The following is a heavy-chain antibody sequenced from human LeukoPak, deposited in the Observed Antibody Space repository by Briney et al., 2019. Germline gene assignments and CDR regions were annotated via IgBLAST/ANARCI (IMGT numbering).Heavy chain of an antibody. CDR2: IYTSGST. CDR1: GGSISSYY. V-gene: IGHV4-4*07. CDR3: AREYSSGWRSMDG. D-gene: IGHD6-19*01. Sequence: SETLSLTCTVSGGSISSYYWSWIRQPAGKGLEWIGRIYTSGSTNYNPSLKGRVTMSVDTSKDQFSLKLSSVTAADTAVYYCAREYSSGWRSMDGWGQGTTVTVSS. J-gene: IGHJ6*02.